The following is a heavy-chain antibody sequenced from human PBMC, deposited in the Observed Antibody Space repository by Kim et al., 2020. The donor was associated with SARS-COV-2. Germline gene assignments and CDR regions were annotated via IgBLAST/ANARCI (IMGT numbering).Heavy chain of an antibody. CDR2: IFNSGST. Sequence: SETLSLTCTVSGVSITGYYWSWIRQPPGKGLEWIGYIFNSGSTNYNPSHKSGVIISVDTSKNQFSLKLSSVTAADTTVYYCARASAWATRTYFDYWGQGTLVTVSS. CDR1: GVSITGYY. D-gene: IGHD5-12*01. V-gene: IGHV4-59*13. J-gene: IGHJ4*02. CDR3: ARASAWATRTYFDY.